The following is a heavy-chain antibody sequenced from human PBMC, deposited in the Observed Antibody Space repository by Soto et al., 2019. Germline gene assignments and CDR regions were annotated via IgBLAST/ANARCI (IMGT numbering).Heavy chain of an antibody. CDR3: ARSGYSYGPNPLLY. CDR1: GGSISSYY. V-gene: IGHV4-59*12. J-gene: IGHJ4*02. Sequence: PSETLSLTCTVSGGSISSYYWSWIRQPPGKGLEWIGYIYYSGSTNYNPYLKSRVAISVDTSKNQFSLKLSSVTAADTAVYYCARSGYSYGPNPLLYWGQGTLVTVSS. CDR2: IYYSGST. D-gene: IGHD5-18*01.